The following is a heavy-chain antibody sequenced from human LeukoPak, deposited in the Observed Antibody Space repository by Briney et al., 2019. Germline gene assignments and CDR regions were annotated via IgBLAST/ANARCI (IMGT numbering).Heavy chain of an antibody. Sequence: PGGSLRLSCAASGFSLNNYAMNWARQATGKGLEWVSAISASGGTTYNSDSVKGRFTISRDSAKNTLYLQINSLRAEDSAVYYCAKASSSWYSDSDYWGRGTLVTVSS. J-gene: IGHJ4*02. D-gene: IGHD6-13*01. CDR3: AKASSSWYSDSDY. CDR1: GFSLNNYA. V-gene: IGHV3-23*01. CDR2: ISASGGTT.